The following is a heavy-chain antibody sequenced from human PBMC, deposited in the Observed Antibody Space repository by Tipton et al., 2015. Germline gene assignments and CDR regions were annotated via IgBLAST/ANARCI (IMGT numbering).Heavy chain of an antibody. CDR3: AREGDGSYVN. V-gene: IGHV3-23*01. CDR1: GFPLSIYA. CDR2: ISGSGDTT. J-gene: IGHJ4*02. Sequence: GSLRLSCAASGFPLSIYAMSCVRQAPGKGLEWVSLISGSGDTTYYADSVKGRFTISRDNSKNTVYLQMNSLKHEDTAVYYCAREGDGSYVNWGQGTLVTVSS. D-gene: IGHD1-26*01.